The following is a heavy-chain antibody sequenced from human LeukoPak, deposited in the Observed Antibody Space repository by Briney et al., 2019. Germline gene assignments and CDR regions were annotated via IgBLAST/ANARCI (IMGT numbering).Heavy chain of an antibody. Sequence: PGRSLRLSCAAPGFTFSSYGMHWVRQAPGKGLEWVAVISYDGSNKYYADSVKGRFTISRDNSKNTLYLQMNSLRAEDTAVYFCARDRAATQGWVEFDPWGQGTLVTVSS. D-gene: IGHD1-26*01. J-gene: IGHJ5*02. CDR3: ARDRAATQGWVEFDP. CDR1: GFTFSSYG. V-gene: IGHV3-30*03. CDR2: ISYDGSNK.